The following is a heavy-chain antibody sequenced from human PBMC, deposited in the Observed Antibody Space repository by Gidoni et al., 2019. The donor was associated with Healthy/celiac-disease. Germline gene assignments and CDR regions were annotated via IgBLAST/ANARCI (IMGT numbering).Heavy chain of an antibody. CDR2: ISGSGGST. Sequence: EVQLLESGGGLVHPGGSLRLSCAASGFTFRSDGMSWVRQAPGKGLELVSAISGSGGSTYYADSVKGRFTISRDNSKNTLYLQMSSLRAEDTAVYYCAKEYCSSTSCYRGPPDPWGQGTLVTVSS. J-gene: IGHJ5*02. V-gene: IGHV3-23*01. CDR1: GFTFRSDG. D-gene: IGHD2-2*02. CDR3: AKEYCSSTSCYRGPPDP.